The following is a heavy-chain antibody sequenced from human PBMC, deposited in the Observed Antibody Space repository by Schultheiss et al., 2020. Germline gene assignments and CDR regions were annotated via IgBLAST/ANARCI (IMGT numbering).Heavy chain of an antibody. Sequence: SLRLSCAASGFTFSSYAMHWVRQAPGKGLEWVAVISYDGSNKYYADSVKGRFTISRDNAKNSLYLQMNSLRAEDTAVYYCARYSSGWYRKAFDIWGQGTMVTVSS. CDR1: GFTFSSYA. V-gene: IGHV3-30-3*01. CDR2: ISYDGSNK. D-gene: IGHD6-19*01. CDR3: ARYSSGWYRKAFDI. J-gene: IGHJ3*02.